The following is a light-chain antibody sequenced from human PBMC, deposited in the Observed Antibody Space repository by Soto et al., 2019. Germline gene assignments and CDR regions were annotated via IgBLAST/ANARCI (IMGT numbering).Light chain of an antibody. Sequence: QSALTQPPSASGSPGQSVTISCTGTSSDVGGYNYVSWYQQHPGKAPKLMIYEVSKRPSGVPDRFSGSKSGNTASLTVSGLQAEDEADYYCSSYAGSNNVVFGVGIKLTVL. V-gene: IGLV2-8*01. J-gene: IGLJ2*01. CDR2: EVS. CDR1: SSDVGGYNY. CDR3: SSYAGSNNVV.